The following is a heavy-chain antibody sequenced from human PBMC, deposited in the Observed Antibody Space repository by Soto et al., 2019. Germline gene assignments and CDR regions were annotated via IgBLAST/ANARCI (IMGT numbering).Heavy chain of an antibody. CDR2: SSGIGLST. CDR1: GFTFSSYA. Sequence: GGSLRLSCAASGFTFSSYAMSWVRQAPGKGLEWVSASSGIGLSTYYADSVKGRFTISRDNSKNTLYLQMNSLRAEDTAVYYCAKDRGWTIFVVVIPPFDNWGHGTLVTDPS. J-gene: IGHJ4*01. D-gene: IGHD3-3*01. CDR3: AKDRGWTIFVVVIPPFDN. V-gene: IGHV3-23*01.